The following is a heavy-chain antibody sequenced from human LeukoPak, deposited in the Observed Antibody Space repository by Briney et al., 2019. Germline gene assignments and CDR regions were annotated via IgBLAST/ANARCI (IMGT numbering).Heavy chain of an antibody. D-gene: IGHD3-10*01. CDR3: AGRGVIISGAWDWFDP. Sequence: SETLSLTCTVSGGSVSSGSYYWGWIRRPPGKGLAWIGSIYYSGSTYYKPSLKSRVTISLDTSKNQFSLKLSSVTAADTAVYYCAGRGVIISGAWDWFDPWGQGTLVTVSS. V-gene: IGHV4-39*07. CDR2: IYYSGST. J-gene: IGHJ5*02. CDR1: GGSVSSGSYY.